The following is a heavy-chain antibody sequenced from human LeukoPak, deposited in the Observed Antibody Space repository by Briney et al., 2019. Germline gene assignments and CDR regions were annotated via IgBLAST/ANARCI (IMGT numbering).Heavy chain of an antibody. D-gene: IGHD3-22*01. V-gene: IGHV4-38-2*01. CDR3: ARGDSSGYYFNPIDY. CDR2: IYLSGST. CDR1: GYSFSSGYY. Sequence: SETLSLTCAVSGYSFSSGYYWGWIRQPPGKGLEWIGSIYLSGSTYYNPSLRSRVTISVDTSKNQFSLKLSSVTAADTAVHFCARGDSSGYYFNPIDYWGQGTLVTVSS. J-gene: IGHJ4*02.